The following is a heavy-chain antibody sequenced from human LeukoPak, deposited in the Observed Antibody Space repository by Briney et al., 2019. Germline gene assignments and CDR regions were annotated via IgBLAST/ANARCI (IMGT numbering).Heavy chain of an antibody. D-gene: IGHD5-24*01. CDR1: GGSISSYY. CDR3: ARYRDGYNYFDY. V-gene: IGHV4-59*01. Sequence: SETLSLTCTVSGGSISSYYWSWIRQPPGKGLEWIGYIYYSGSTNYNPSLKSRVTISVDTSKNQFSLKLSSVTAADTAVYYCARYRDGYNYFDYWGQGTLVTVSS. CDR2: IYYSGST. J-gene: IGHJ4*02.